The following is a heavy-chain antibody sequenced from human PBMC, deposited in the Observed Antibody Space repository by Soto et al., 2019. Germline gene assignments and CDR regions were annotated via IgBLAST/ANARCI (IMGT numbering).Heavy chain of an antibody. Sequence: SETLSLTCAVYGGSISSGDYWSWIRQPPGKGLEWIGYIYHSGGTYYNPSLKSRVTMSVDTSQNQFSLKLSSVSAADTAVYYCARTKYYYDSTAYIFDHWGQGALVTVSS. V-gene: IGHV4-30-4*01. D-gene: IGHD3-22*01. J-gene: IGHJ4*02. CDR3: ARTKYYYDSTAYIFDH. CDR1: GGSISSGDY. CDR2: IYHSGGT.